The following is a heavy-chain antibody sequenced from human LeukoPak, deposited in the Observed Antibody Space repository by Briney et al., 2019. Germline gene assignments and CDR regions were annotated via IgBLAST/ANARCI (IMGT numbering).Heavy chain of an antibody. D-gene: IGHD3-10*01. CDR2: ISGCGGST. CDR3: AKSSGSYYNRFDI. V-gene: IGHV3-23*01. CDR1: GFTFSSYG. Sequence: GGTLRLSCAASGFTFSSYGMSWVRQAPGQGLEWVSAISGCGGSTYYADSVKGRFTISRDNSKNTLYLQMNGLRAEDTAVYYCAKSSGSYYNRFDIWGQGTLVTVSS. J-gene: IGHJ5*02.